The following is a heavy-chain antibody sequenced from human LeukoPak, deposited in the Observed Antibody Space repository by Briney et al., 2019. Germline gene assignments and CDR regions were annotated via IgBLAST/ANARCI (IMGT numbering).Heavy chain of an antibody. D-gene: IGHD5-12*01. CDR1: GGSISSGDYY. V-gene: IGHV4-39*01. J-gene: IGHJ4*02. CDR3: ARWVATPRGYFDY. Sequence: PSETLPLTRTVSGGSISSGDYYWGWIRQPPGKGLEWIGNIYYSGSTYYNPSLKSRVTISVDTSKNQFSLKLSSVSAADTAVYYCARWVATPRGYFDYWGRGALVTVSS. CDR2: IYYSGST.